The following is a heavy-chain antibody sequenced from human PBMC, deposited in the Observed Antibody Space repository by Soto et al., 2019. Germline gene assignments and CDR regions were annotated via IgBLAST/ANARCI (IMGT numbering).Heavy chain of an antibody. CDR2: IYSGGLT. V-gene: IGHV3-53*01. J-gene: IGHJ6*02. CDR1: GFTVSSNY. D-gene: IGHD3-3*01. Sequence: PGGSLRLSCAASGFTVSSNYMSWVRQAPGKGLEWVSVIYSGGLTYYADSVKGRFTISRDNSKNTLYLQMNSLRAEDTAVYYCARTPDYDFWSGKTYYYYGMDVWGQGTTVTVSS. CDR3: ARTPDYDFWSGKTYYYYGMDV.